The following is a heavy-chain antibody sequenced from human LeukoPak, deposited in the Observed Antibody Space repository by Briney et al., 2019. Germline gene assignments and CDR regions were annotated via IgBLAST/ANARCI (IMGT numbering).Heavy chain of an antibody. J-gene: IGHJ5*02. V-gene: IGHV3-7*01. D-gene: IGHD3-10*01. Sequence: PGGSLRLTCVLSGFTPISYWMTWVRQAPGKGLERVANINQDGSEIFYVDSVKGRFTISRDNAKTSFYLQMNSLRAEDTALYYCARIGPGRDLSYLDLWGQGALVTVSS. CDR3: ARIGPGRDLSYLDL. CDR1: GFTPISYW. CDR2: INQDGSEI.